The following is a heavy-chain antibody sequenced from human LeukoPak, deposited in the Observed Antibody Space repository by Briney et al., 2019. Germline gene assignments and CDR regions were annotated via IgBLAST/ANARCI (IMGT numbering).Heavy chain of an antibody. J-gene: IGHJ4*02. CDR3: ATYTRHCSGGTCYSIDY. CDR2: VYYDGTT. Sequence: SETLSLTCTVSGDSISSYHWTWIRQSPGRRLEWIGYVYYDGTTRYNPSLKSRVTISLEMSNNQFSLKLSSVTAADTAIYYCATYTRHCSGGTCYSIDYWGQGTLATVSS. V-gene: IGHV4-59*08. D-gene: IGHD2-15*01. CDR1: GDSISSYH.